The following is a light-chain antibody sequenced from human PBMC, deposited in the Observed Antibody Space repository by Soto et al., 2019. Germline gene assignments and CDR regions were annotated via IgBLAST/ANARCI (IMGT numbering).Light chain of an antibody. V-gene: IGLV1-47*01. CDR2: RNN. CDR3: ASWDGNLSGHV. J-gene: IGLJ1*01. CDR1: SSNIGSNY. Sequence: QSVLTQPPSASGTPGQRVNISCSGSSSNIGSNYVYWYQHLPGTAPKLLIYRNNQRPSGVPDRISGSKSGTSASLAISGLRSEDEADYYCASWDGNLSGHVFGTGTKLTVL.